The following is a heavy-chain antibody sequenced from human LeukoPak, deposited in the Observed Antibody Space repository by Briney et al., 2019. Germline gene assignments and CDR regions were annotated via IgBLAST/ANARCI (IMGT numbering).Heavy chain of an antibody. V-gene: IGHV3-21*01. J-gene: IGHJ4*02. CDR3: ARDRPTGASRLFVVQ. D-gene: IGHD3-3*01. CDR1: GFTFSSYS. CDR2: MSSGGTYI. Sequence: GGSLRLSCAASGFTFSSYSMTWVRQAPGKGLEWISSMSSGGTYIYYADSVRGRFTISRDNAKNSLYLLMNSLRAEGTAVYYCARDRPTGASRLFVVQWGQGTLVTVSS.